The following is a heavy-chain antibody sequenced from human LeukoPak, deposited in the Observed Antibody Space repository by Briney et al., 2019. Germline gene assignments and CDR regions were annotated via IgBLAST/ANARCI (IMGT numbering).Heavy chain of an antibody. J-gene: IGHJ6*03. CDR3: ARDTEGVPYYYYYYMDV. Sequence: KTGGSLRLSCAASGFTFSDYYMSWIRQAPGEGLEWVSYISSSGSTIYYADSVKGRFTISRDNAKNSLYLQMNSLRAEDTAVYYCARDTEGVPYYYYYYMDVWGKGTTVTVSS. V-gene: IGHV3-11*04. CDR1: GFTFSDYY. CDR2: ISSSGSTI. D-gene: IGHD3-16*01.